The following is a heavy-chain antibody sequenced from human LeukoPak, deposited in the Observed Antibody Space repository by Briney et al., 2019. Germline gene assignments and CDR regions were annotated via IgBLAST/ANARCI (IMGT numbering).Heavy chain of an antibody. CDR2: IHYSGST. J-gene: IGHJ3*02. CDR3: ARDLWFGEPLGAFDI. D-gene: IGHD3-10*01. Sequence: PSETLSLTGTVSGGSISSYFWSWIRQPPGKGLEWIGYIHYSGSTNYNPSLKSRVTISVDTSKNQFSLKLSSVTAADTAVYYCARDLWFGEPLGAFDIWGQGTMVTVSS. V-gene: IGHV4-59*01. CDR1: GGSISSYF.